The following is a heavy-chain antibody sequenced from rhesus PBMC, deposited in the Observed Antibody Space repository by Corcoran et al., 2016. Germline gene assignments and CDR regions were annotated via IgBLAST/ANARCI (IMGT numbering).Heavy chain of an antibody. D-gene: IGHD1-44*02. CDR1: GSSISSGYY. V-gene: IGHV4-99*01. CDR3: ARRGGYHNSLDV. Sequence: QVQLQESGPGLVKPSATLSLTCAVSGSSISSGYYWGWIRQPPGKGLNYIGYISGSTGSTYYNPSLKSRVTISRDTSKNQFSLKRSSVTAADTAVYDCARRGGYHNSLDVWGRGVLVTVSS. J-gene: IGHJ5-2*02. CDR2: ISGSTGST.